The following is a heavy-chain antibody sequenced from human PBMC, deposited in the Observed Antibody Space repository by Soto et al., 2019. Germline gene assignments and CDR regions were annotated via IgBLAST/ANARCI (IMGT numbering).Heavy chain of an antibody. CDR3: ARALGLRRQYYFDY. CDR1: GGSISSGGYS. CDR2: IYHSGST. Sequence: QLQLQESGSGLVKPSQTLSLTCAVSGGSISSGGYSWSWIRQPPGKGLEWIGYIYHSGSTYYNPSLKSRVTMSVDRSKNQFSLKLGSVTAADTAVYYCARALGLRRQYYFDYWGQGTLVTVSS. D-gene: IGHD1-26*01. J-gene: IGHJ4*02. V-gene: IGHV4-30-2*01.